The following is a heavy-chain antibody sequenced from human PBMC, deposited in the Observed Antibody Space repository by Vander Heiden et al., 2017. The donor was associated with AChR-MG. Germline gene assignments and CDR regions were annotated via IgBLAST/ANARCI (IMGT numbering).Heavy chain of an antibody. J-gene: IGHJ5*02. V-gene: IGHV3-21*01. D-gene: IGHD3-10*01. CDR1: GFPFSSYS. CDR3: AREYGSGYNWFDP. Sequence: EVQLVESGGGLVKPGGSLRLSCAASGFPFSSYSMNWVRQAPGKGLEWVSSISSSSSYIYYADSVKGRFTISRDNAKNSLYLQMNSLRAEDTAVYYCAREYGSGYNWFDPWGQGTLVTVSS. CDR2: ISSSSSYI.